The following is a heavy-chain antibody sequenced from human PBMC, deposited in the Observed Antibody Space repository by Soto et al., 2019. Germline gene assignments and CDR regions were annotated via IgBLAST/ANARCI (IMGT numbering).Heavy chain of an antibody. Sequence: QVQLQESGPGLVKPSETLSLTCTVSGGSVSSGSYYWSWIRQPPGKGLEWIGYIYYSGSTNYNPSLKSRVTISVDTSKNQLSLKLSSVTAADTAVYYCARDRFYYDSSGYANWFDPWGQGTLVTVSS. CDR1: GGSVSSGSYY. J-gene: IGHJ5*02. D-gene: IGHD3-22*01. CDR3: ARDRFYYDSSGYANWFDP. CDR2: IYYSGST. V-gene: IGHV4-61*01.